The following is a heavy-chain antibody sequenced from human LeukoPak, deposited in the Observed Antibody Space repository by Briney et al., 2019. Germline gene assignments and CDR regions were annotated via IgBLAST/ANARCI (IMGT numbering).Heavy chain of an antibody. D-gene: IGHD2-2*02. V-gene: IGHV1-8*03. J-gene: IGHJ6*03. CDR2: MNPNSGNT. Sequence: ASVKVSCKASGYTFTSYDINWVRQATGQGLEWMGWMNPNSGNTGYAQKFQGRVTITADESTSTAYMELSSLRSEDTAVYYCARVQCSSTSCYKRGHYYYYMDVWGKGTTVTVSS. CDR1: GYTFTSYD. CDR3: ARVQCSSTSCYKRGHYYYYMDV.